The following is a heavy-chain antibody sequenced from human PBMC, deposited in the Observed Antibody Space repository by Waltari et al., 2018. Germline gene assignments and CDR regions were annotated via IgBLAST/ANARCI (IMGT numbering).Heavy chain of an antibody. CDR1: GGSFSGYY. Sequence: QVQLQQWGAGLLKPSETLSLTCAVYGGSFSGYYWSWLRQPPGKGLEWIGEINHSGSTNYNPSLKSRVTISVDTSKNQFSLKLSSVTAADTAVYYCARRRFLEWLLLGGEFGYWGQGTLVTVSS. CDR2: INHSGST. J-gene: IGHJ4*02. CDR3: ARRRFLEWLLLGGEFGY. V-gene: IGHV4-34*01. D-gene: IGHD3-3*01.